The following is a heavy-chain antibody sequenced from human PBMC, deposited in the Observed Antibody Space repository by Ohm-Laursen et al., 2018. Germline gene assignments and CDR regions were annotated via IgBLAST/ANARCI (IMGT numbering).Heavy chain of an antibody. D-gene: IGHD1-26*01. CDR3: ARDPSSRFLSGSHFDP. CDR1: GYTFTSYY. J-gene: IGHJ5*02. CDR2: INPSGGST. Sequence: GSSVKVSCKASGYTFTSYYMHWVRQAPGQGLEWMGIINPSGGSTSYAQKFQGRVTMTRDTSTRTVYMELSSLRPEDTAVYYCARDPSSRFLSGSHFDPWGQGTLVTVSS. V-gene: IGHV1-46*01.